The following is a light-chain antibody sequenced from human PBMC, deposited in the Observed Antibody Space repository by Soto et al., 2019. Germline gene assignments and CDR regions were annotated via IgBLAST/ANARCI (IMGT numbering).Light chain of an antibody. J-gene: IGLJ1*01. V-gene: IGLV2-14*03. CDR2: DVS. Sequence: QSVLTQPASVSGSPGQSITISCTGTSSDVGASNSVSWYQHHPGKAPKLMIYDVSYRPSGVSNRFSGSKSGNTASLTISGLQADDETDYYCSSYTSSSTLVFGTGTKLTVL. CDR1: SSDVGASNS. CDR3: SSYTSSSTLV.